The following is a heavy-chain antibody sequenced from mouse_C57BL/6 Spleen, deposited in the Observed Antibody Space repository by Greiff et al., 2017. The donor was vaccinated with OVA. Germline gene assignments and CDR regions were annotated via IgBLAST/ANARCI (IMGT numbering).Heavy chain of an antibody. V-gene: IGHV1-82*01. CDR1: GYAFSSSW. CDR3: ARLTGTNYYAMDY. D-gene: IGHD4-1*01. J-gene: IGHJ4*01. Sequence: QVQLKESGPELVKPGASVKISCKASGYAFSSSWMNWVKQRPGKGLEWIGRIYPGDGDTNYNGKFKGKATLTADKSSSTAYMQLSSLTSEDSAVYFCARLTGTNYYAMDYWGQGTSVTVSS. CDR2: IYPGDGDT.